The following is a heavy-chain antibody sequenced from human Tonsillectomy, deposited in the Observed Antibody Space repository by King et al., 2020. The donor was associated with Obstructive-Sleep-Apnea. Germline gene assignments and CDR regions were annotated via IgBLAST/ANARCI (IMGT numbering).Heavy chain of an antibody. V-gene: IGHV3-23*04. Sequence: VQLVESGGGLVQPGGSLRLSCAASGFTFSSYAMSWVRQAPGKGLEWVSAISGSGGSTYYADSVKGRFTISRDNSKNTLYLQMNSLRAEDTAVYYCAKDLDVVVPAADDAFDIWGQGTMVTVSS. CDR3: AKDLDVVVPAADDAFDI. D-gene: IGHD2-2*01. CDR2: ISGSGGST. J-gene: IGHJ3*02. CDR1: GFTFSSYA.